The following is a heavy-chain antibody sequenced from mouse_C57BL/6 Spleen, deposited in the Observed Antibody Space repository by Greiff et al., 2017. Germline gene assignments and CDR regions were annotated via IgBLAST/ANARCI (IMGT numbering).Heavy chain of an antibody. Sequence: EVMLVESGGGLVKPGGSLKLSCAASGFTFSSYAMSWVRQTPEKRLEWVATISDGGSYTYYPDNVKGRFTISRDNAKNNLYLQMSHLKSEETAMYYCARETYRGQGTTLTVSS. CDR2: ISDGGSYT. CDR1: GFTFSSYA. V-gene: IGHV5-4*01. J-gene: IGHJ2*01. CDR3: ARETY.